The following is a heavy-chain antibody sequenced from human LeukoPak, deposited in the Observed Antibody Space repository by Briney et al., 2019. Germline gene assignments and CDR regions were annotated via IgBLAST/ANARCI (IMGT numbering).Heavy chain of an antibody. CDR3: AKGDIVVVTAWFDP. D-gene: IGHD2-21*02. V-gene: IGHV3-23*01. CDR1: GFTFSGYA. CDR2: ISGSGGST. J-gene: IGHJ5*02. Sequence: GGSLRLSCAASGFTFSGYAMSWVRQAPGKGLEWVSAISGSGGSTYYADSVKGRFTISRDNSKNTLYLQMNSLRAEDTAVYYCAKGDIVVVTAWFDPWGQGTLVTVSS.